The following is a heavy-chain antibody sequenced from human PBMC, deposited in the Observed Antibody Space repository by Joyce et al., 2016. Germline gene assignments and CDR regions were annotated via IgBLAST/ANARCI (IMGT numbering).Heavy chain of an antibody. J-gene: IGHJ4*02. CDR3: ARALGWDSNSCHDY. CDR1: GFTFSNYG. Sequence: QVQLVESGGGVVQPGRSLRLFCAASGFTFSNYGMHWVSQAPGKGLEWVAVISYDGSNKYYVDSVKGRFTISRDNSKNTLYLEMNSLRPEDTAVYYCARALGWDSNSCHDYWGQGTLVTVSS. D-gene: IGHD6-13*01. V-gene: IGHV3-30*03. CDR2: ISYDGSNK.